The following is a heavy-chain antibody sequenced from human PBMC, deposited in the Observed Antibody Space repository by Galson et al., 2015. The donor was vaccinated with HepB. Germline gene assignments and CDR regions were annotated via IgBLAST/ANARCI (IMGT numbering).Heavy chain of an antibody. Sequence: SETLSLTCGVVGESSTGYYWNWIRQPPGKTLQWIGQINESGTTRYNPSLEGRVTISADTSKTQFSLTLTSVTAADTGFYYCARSRSRMSIKTWGQGNLVTVSS. V-gene: IGHV4-34*01. CDR1: GESSTGYY. D-gene: IGHD5-24*01. CDR2: INESGTT. J-gene: IGHJ5*02. CDR3: ARSRSRMSIKT.